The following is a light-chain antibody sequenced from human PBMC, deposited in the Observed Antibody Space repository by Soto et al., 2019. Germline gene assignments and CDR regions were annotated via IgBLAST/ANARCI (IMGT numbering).Light chain of an antibody. CDR2: AAS. CDR1: RGISNS. Sequence: DIQMTQSPSSLSASVGDRVTITCRASRGISNSLAWYQQNPGKVPELLIYAASTLQSGVPSRFSGSGSGTDFTLTISSLPPEDVATYYCQNYNRAPYTFGQGTKLEIK. J-gene: IGKJ2*01. CDR3: QNYNRAPYT. V-gene: IGKV1-27*01.